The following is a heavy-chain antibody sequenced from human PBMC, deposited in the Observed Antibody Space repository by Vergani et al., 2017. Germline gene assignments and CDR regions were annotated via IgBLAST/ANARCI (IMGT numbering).Heavy chain of an antibody. Sequence: EVQLVESGGGLVQPGGSLKLSCAASGFPFSDAALHWVRQAPGKGLEWIGRIRSQPNSHATAYGVSMKGKFTISRDDSKNTLYLQMNRLRPEDTAVYYCATAGAAYCRGASCYDFFEYWGQGTLVTVAS. J-gene: IGHJ4*02. D-gene: IGHD2-15*01. CDR1: GFPFSDAA. CDR2: IRSQPNSHAT. V-gene: IGHV3-73*01. CDR3: ATAGAAYCRGASCYDFFEY.